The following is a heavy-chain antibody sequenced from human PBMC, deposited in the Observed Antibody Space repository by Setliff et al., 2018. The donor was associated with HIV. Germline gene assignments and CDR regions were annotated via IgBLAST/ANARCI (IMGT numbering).Heavy chain of an antibody. V-gene: IGHV1-46*01. Sequence: GASVKVSCKASGYTFTSYYMHWVRQAPGQGLEWMGVNNPGGGRTTYAQKFQGRVTMTRDTYTSTVYMELISLRPQDTAMYYCARGWGGQDSYYYGMDVWGQGTTVTVSS. CDR1: GYTFTSYY. J-gene: IGHJ6*02. CDR3: ARGWGGQDSYYYGMDV. CDR2: NNPGGGRT. D-gene: IGHD3-16*01.